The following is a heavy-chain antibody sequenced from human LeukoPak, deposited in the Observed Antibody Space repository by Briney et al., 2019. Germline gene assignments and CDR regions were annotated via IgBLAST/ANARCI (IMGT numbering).Heavy chain of an antibody. CDR1: GYTFTSYG. CDR2: INPNSGAT. V-gene: IGHV1-2*02. Sequence: ASVKVSCKASGYTFTSYGISWVRQAPGQGLEWMGLINPNSGATIYSKKFQGRVTMSRDTSISTAYMELYRLRSDDTAVYFCARDRLGLSSPGYYYYGMDVWGQGTTVTVSS. CDR3: ARDRLGLSSPGYYYYGMDV. J-gene: IGHJ6*02. D-gene: IGHD6-13*01.